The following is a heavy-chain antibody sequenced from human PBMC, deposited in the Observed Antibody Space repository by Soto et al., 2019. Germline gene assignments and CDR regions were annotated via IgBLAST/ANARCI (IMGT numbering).Heavy chain of an antibody. J-gene: IGHJ4*02. D-gene: IGHD2-15*01. CDR3: ARHVSGGSCQLDY. CDR2: ISSSSSYI. V-gene: IGHV3-21*01. Sequence: EVQLVESGGGLVKPGGSLRLSCAASGFTFSSYSMNWVRQAPGKGLEWVSSISSSSSYICYADSVKGRFTISRDNAKNSLYLQMNSLRAEDTAVYYCARHVSGGSCQLDYWGQGPLVTVSS. CDR1: GFTFSSYS.